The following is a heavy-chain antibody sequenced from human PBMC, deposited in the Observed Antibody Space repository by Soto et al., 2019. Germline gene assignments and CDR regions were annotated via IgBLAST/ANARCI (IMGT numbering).Heavy chain of an antibody. J-gene: IGHJ6*02. V-gene: IGHV3-7*01. CDR3: ARLASTGRGWDV. Sequence: EVPLVESGGGLVQPGGSLRLSCADSGFTFSSYWMSWVRQAPVKGLEWVGNIKQDGSEKNYVDSVKGRFTISRDNDKNSLYLQMNSLRAEDTAVYYCARLASTGRGWDVWGQGTTVVVSS. CDR2: IKQDGSEK. CDR1: GFTFSSYW. D-gene: IGHD6-13*01.